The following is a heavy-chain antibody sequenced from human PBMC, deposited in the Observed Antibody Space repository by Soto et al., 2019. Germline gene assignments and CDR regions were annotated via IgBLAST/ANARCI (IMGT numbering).Heavy chain of an antibody. CDR2: IYYSGST. CDR3: ARHALAAAGRIDWFDP. CDR1: GGSISSYY. J-gene: IGHJ5*02. Sequence: SETLSLTCTVSGGSISSYYWSWIRQPPGKGLEWIGYIYYSGSTNYNPSLKSRVTISVDTSKNQFSLKLSSVTAADTAVYYCARHALAAAGRIDWFDPWGQGTLVTVSS. V-gene: IGHV4-59*08. D-gene: IGHD6-13*01.